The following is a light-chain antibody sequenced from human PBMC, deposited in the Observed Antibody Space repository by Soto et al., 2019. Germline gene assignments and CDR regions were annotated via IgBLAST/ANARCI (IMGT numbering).Light chain of an antibody. Sequence: ALQLTQSPSSLSASVGDRVTITCRASQGISSASAWYQQKPGKAPKLLIYEASSLESEVPSRFSGSGSGTDFTLSISGLQPEDFAPYYCQQFNSYPITFGRGTVLDIK. J-gene: IGKJ5*01. V-gene: IGKV1-13*02. CDR3: QQFNSYPIT. CDR2: EAS. CDR1: QGISSA.